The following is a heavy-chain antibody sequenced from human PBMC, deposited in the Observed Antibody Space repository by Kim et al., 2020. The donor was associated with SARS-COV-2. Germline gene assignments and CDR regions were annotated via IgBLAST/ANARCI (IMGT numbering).Heavy chain of an antibody. V-gene: IGHV3-7*04. Sequence: GGSLRLSCAASGFTFSSYWMTWVRQAPGKGLEWVANIKEDGSEKYYVDSVKGRFTISRDNTKNSLYLQMNSLRAEDTAMYYCTTEIVVVIERLVDFWGQG. J-gene: IGHJ4*02. CDR1: GFTFSSYW. CDR3: TTEIVVVIERLVDF. D-gene: IGHD2-21*01. CDR2: IKEDGSEK.